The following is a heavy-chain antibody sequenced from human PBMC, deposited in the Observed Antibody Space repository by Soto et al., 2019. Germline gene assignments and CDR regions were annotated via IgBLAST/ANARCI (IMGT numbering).Heavy chain of an antibody. CDR1: GFILSNYA. CDR3: ARDRAAGGY. CDR2: ISSGGDTI. D-gene: IGHD6-13*01. J-gene: IGHJ4*02. V-gene: IGHV3-48*03. Sequence: GGSLRLSCTASGFILSNYAMNWVRQAPGKGLEWVAYISSGGDTIHYADSVRGRFTVSRDNARNSLSLQMSTLRVEDTALYYCARDRAAGGYWGQGTLVTVSS.